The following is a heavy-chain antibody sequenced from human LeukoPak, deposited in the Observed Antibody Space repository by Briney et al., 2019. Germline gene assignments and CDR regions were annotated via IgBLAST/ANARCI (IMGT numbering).Heavy chain of an antibody. V-gene: IGHV5-51*01. Sequence: GESLKISCKGSGYDFATYWIGWARQMPGKGLEWMGIIYPDDSITRYNPSFQGQVTISADKSISTASLQWSSLKASDTAIYYCARNDYGDFDAFDIWGQGTMVTVSS. D-gene: IGHD4/OR15-4a*01. CDR3: ARNDYGDFDAFDI. J-gene: IGHJ3*02. CDR1: GYDFATYW. CDR2: IYPDDSIT.